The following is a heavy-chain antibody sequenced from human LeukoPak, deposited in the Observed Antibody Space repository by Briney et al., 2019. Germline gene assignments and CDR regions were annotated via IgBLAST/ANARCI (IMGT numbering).Heavy chain of an antibody. CDR1: GFTFSRFG. CDR3: ARGGSVGATDFDY. V-gene: IGHV3-48*01. CDR2: ISSSSSAI. J-gene: IGHJ4*02. D-gene: IGHD1-26*01. Sequence: GGSLRLSCVASGFTFSRFGMNWVRQAPGKGLEWISYISSSSSAIYYADSVKGRFTISRDNGKNSLYLQMNSLRAEDTAVYYCARGGSVGATDFDYWGQGTLVTVSS.